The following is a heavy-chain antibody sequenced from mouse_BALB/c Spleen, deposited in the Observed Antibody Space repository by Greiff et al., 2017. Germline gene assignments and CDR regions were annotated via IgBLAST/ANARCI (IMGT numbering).Heavy chain of an antibody. Sequence: EVHLVESGGGLVQPGGSRKLSCAASGFTFSSFGMHWVRQAPEKGLEWVAYISSGSSTIYYADTVKGRFTISRDNPKNTLFLQMTSLRSEDTAMYYCARTGDGPYFDYWGQGTTLTVSS. CDR1: GFTFSSFG. V-gene: IGHV5-17*02. CDR3: ARTGDGPYFDY. D-gene: IGHD1-1*01. CDR2: ISSGSSTI. J-gene: IGHJ2*01.